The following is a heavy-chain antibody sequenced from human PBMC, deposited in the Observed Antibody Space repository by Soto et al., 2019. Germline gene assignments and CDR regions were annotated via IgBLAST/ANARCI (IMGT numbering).Heavy chain of an antibody. CDR2: ISHDGSDR. D-gene: IGHD3-16*01. CDR1: GFTFSGYG. CDR3: PKGTAIAYQWFDP. Sequence: QVELVESGGGVVQPGRSLRLSCEASGFTFSGYGMHWVRQAPGKGLEWVAAISHDGSDRYYADSVKGRFTISRDNSKNTLYLQMNSLRSEDTAIYYCPKGTAIAYQWFDPWGQGTLVTVSS. V-gene: IGHV3-30*18. J-gene: IGHJ5*02.